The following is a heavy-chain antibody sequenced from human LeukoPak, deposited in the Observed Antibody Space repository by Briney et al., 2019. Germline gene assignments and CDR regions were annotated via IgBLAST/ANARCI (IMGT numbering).Heavy chain of an antibody. Sequence: GGSLRLSCAASGFTFSSYAMHWVRQAPGKGLEWVALISYDGSNKYYADSVKGRFTISRDNSKNTLYLQMNSLRAEDTAVYYCAKDLYYYYMDVWGKGTTVTISS. V-gene: IGHV3-30*18. CDR1: GFTFSSYA. J-gene: IGHJ6*03. CDR3: AKDLYYYYMDV. CDR2: ISYDGSNK.